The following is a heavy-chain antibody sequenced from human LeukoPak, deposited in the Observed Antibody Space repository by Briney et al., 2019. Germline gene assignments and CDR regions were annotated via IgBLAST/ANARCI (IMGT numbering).Heavy chain of an antibody. J-gene: IGHJ4*02. D-gene: IGHD2-21*02. V-gene: IGHV3-23*01. CDR1: GFTFSSYG. CDR2: ISGSGGST. CDR3: VRGELVVTVRYFDF. Sequence: PGGSLRLSCAASGFTFSSYGMSWVRQTPGKGLEWVSAISGSGGSTYYADSVKGRFTISRDNAKNSLYLQMNSLRAEDTAVYYCVRGELVVTVRYFDFWGQGTLVTVSS.